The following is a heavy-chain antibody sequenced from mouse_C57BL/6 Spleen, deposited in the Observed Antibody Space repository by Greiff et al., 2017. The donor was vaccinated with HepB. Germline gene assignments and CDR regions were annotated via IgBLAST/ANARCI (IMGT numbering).Heavy chain of an antibody. J-gene: IGHJ2*01. V-gene: IGHV1-74*01. Sequence: QVQLQQPGAELVKPGASVKVSCKASGYTFTSYWMHWVKQRPGQGLEWIGRIHPSDSDTNYNQKFKGKATLTVDKSSSTAYMQLSSLTSKDSAVYYCAIWETTVVHYFDYWGQGTTLTVSS. CDR2: IHPSDSDT. CDR3: AIWETTVVHYFDY. D-gene: IGHD1-1*01. CDR1: GYTFTSYW.